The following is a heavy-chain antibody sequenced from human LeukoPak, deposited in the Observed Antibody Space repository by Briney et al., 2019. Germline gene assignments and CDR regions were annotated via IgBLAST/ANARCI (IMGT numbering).Heavy chain of an antibody. Sequence: GGSLRLSCAASGLSFSNYGMHWVRQAPGKGLEWVAFIQYDGSNKFYADSVKGRFTISRDNSKNTLFLQMYSLRAEDTAVYYCARAGALRPDYWGQGTLVTVSS. CDR2: IQYDGSNK. CDR1: GLSFSNYG. CDR3: ARAGALRPDY. J-gene: IGHJ4*02. V-gene: IGHV3-30*12.